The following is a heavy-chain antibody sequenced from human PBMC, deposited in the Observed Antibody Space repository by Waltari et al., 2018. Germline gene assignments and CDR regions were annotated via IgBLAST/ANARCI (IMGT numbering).Heavy chain of an antibody. J-gene: IGHJ4*02. CDR1: GGTFSSDA. CDR2: IIPICGTA. CDR3: ALGVVAADFGRY. D-gene: IGHD2-15*01. V-gene: IGHV1-69*13. Sequence: QVQLVQSGAEVKKPGSSVKVSCKASGGTFSSDAISWVRQAPGQGLEWMGGIIPICGTANYAQKFQGRVTFTSNESTSTAYMELSSLRSDDTSVSYCALGVVAADFGRYWGQGTLVPVSS.